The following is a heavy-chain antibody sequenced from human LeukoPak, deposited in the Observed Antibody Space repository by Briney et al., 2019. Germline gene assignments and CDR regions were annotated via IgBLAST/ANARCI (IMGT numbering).Heavy chain of an antibody. V-gene: IGHV3-30*03. Sequence: GGSLRLSCAASGFTFSRNGMQWVRQAPGKGLEWVAVISYDGSDHYYADSVKGRFTISRDNSRNALYLLMNSLSPEDAAVYYCARDRYYGSGSYSLDYWGQGTLVTVSS. D-gene: IGHD3-10*01. CDR1: GFTFSRNG. CDR3: ARDRYYGSGSYSLDY. J-gene: IGHJ4*02. CDR2: ISYDGSDH.